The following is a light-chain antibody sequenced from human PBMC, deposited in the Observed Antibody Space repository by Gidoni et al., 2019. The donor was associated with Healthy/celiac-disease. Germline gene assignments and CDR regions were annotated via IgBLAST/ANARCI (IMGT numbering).Light chain of an antibody. CDR2: GAS. J-gene: IGKJ5*01. CDR1: QSVSSN. CDR3: QQYNNWPPDRT. V-gene: IGKV3-15*01. Sequence: EIVMTQSPATLSVSPGERATLSCRASQSVSSNLAWYQQKPGQAPGLLIYGASTRATGIPARFSGSGSGTEFNLTISSLQSEDFAVYYCQQYNNWPPDRTFGQGTRLEIK.